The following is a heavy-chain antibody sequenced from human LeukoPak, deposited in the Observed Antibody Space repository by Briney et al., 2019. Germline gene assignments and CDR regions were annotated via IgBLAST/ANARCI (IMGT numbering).Heavy chain of an antibody. D-gene: IGHD2-15*01. J-gene: IGHJ4*02. Sequence: ASVKVSCKASGYTFSGYYMHWVRQAPGQGLEWMGWINPNSGGTKYAQKFQGRVTMTRDTSISTAYMELSSLRSDDTAVYYCAKYCSGANCYHGIDYWGQGTLVTVSS. CDR3: AKYCSGANCYHGIDY. V-gene: IGHV1-2*02. CDR1: GYTFSGYY. CDR2: INPNSGGT.